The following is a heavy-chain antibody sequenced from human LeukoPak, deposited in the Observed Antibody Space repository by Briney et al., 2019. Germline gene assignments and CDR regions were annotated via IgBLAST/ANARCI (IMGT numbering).Heavy chain of an antibody. Sequence: SETLSLTCTVSGGSISSGDYYWSWIRQPPGKGLEWIGYIYYSGSTYYNPSLKSRVTISVDTSKNQFSLKLSSVTAADTAVFYCARDSRGYSYGPSGLDYWGQGTLVTVSS. D-gene: IGHD5-18*01. V-gene: IGHV4-30-4*08. CDR3: ARDSRGYSYGPSGLDY. CDR1: GGSISSGDYY. CDR2: IYYSGST. J-gene: IGHJ4*02.